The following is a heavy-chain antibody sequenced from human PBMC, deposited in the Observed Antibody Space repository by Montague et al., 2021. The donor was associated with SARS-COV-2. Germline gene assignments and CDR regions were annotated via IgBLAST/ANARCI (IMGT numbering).Heavy chain of an antibody. CDR2: IYPXXSYT. Sequence: QSGAEVKKPGESLKISCKGSGYSFTSYWIGWVRQMPGKGLEWMGIIYPXXSYTRYSPSFQGQVTISADKSISTAYLQWSSLKASDTAMYYCARLGDIVVVVAATDFAFDIWDQGTMVTVSS. D-gene: IGHD2-15*01. CDR3: ARLGDIVVVVAATDFAFDI. CDR1: GYSFTSYW. J-gene: IGHJ3*02. V-gene: IGHV5-51*01.